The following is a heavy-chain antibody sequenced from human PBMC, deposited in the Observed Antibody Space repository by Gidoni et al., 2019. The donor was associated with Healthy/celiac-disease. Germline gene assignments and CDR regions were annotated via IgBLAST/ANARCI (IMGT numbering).Heavy chain of an antibody. CDR1: GFTFSSYA. J-gene: IGHJ4*02. D-gene: IGHD3-16*01. Sequence: QVQLVESGGGVVQPGRSLRLSCAASGFTFSSYAMHWVRQAPGKGLGWVAVISYDGSNKYYADSVKGRFTISRDNSKNTLYLQMNSLRAEDTAVYYCARDFSPHVMGRLDYWGQGTLVTVSS. CDR2: ISYDGSNK. V-gene: IGHV3-30-3*01. CDR3: ARDFSPHVMGRLDY.